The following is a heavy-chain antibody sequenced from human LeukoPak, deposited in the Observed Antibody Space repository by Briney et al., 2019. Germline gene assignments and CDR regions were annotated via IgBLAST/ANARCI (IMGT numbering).Heavy chain of an antibody. Sequence: ASVKVSCKASGYTFTGYCMHWVRQAPGQGLEWMGRINPNSGGTNYAQKFQGRVTMTRDTSISTAYMELSRLRSDDTAVYYCARVRRGGTALTRGADAFDIWGQGTMVTVSS. CDR3: ARVRRGGTALTRGADAFDI. J-gene: IGHJ3*02. CDR1: GYTFTGYC. V-gene: IGHV1-2*06. CDR2: INPNSGGT. D-gene: IGHD2-21*02.